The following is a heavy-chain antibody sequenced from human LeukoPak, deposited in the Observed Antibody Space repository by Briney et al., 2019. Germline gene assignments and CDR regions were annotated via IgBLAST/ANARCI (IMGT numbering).Heavy chain of an antibody. V-gene: IGHV4-59*01. CDR1: GGSISSYY. Sequence: SETLSLTCTVPGGSISSYYWSWIRQPPGKGLEWIGYIYYSGSTNYNPSLKSRVTISVDTSKNQFSLKLSSVTAADTAVYYCARDNSHYYDSSGYYYGYFDYWGQGTLVTVSS. CDR2: IYYSGST. J-gene: IGHJ4*02. D-gene: IGHD3-22*01. CDR3: ARDNSHYYDSSGYYYGYFDY.